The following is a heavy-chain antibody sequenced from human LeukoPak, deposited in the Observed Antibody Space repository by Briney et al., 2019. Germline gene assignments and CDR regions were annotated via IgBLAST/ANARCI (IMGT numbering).Heavy chain of an antibody. CDR2: ITSSRTYI. CDR3: ARVTPQTYYFYYMDV. J-gene: IGHJ6*03. V-gene: IGHV3-21*01. Sequence: GGSLTLSCAASGFPFSAYSMNWVRQAPGKGLEWVSSITSSRTYISYPGSVKGRFTISRDNAKNSLYLQMDSLRAEDTAVYYCARVTPQTYYFYYMDVWGKGTTVTVSS. CDR1: GFPFSAYS.